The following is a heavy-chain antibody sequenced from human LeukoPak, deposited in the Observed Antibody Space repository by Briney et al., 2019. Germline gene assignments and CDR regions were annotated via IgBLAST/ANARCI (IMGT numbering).Heavy chain of an antibody. CDR3: VNQITGWVY. CDR2: SSSNGGST. CDR1: EFTFSTLP. J-gene: IGHJ4*02. D-gene: IGHD6-19*01. V-gene: IGHV3-64*05. Sequence: PGGSLRLSCSGSEFTFSTLPMHWVRQAPGKGLEYVSGSSSNGGSTYYADSVKGRFTISRDNSKNTLYVQMSSLRPEDTAVYYCVNQITGWVYWGQGTLVTVPS.